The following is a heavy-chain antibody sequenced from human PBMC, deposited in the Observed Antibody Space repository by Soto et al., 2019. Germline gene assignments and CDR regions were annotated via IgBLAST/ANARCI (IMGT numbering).Heavy chain of an antibody. D-gene: IGHD6-13*01. CDR2: ISSNGGST. CDR3: ARVSSSWSTQYAFDI. CDR1: GFTFSSYA. V-gene: IGHV3-64*01. J-gene: IGHJ3*02. Sequence: GGSLRLSCAASGFTFSSYAMHWVRQAPGKGLEYVSAISSNGGSTYYANSVKGRFTISRDNSKNTLYLQMGSLRAEDMAVYYCARVSSSWSTQYAFDIWGQGTMVTVSS.